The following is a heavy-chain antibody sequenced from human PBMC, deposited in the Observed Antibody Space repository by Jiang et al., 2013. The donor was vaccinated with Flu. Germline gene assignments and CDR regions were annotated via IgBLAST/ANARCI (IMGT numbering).Heavy chain of an antibody. CDR3: ARQERIIVAGIGNQYYYYAMDV. CDR1: GYSFTRYW. Sequence: QLVESGAEVKKPGESLKISCKASGYSFTRYWIGWVRQMPGKGLEWMGIIYPGDSDTRYSPSFQGQVTISADKSISTGYLQWSSLKASDTAMYYCARQERIIVAGIGNQYYYYAMDVWGQGTTVTVSS. J-gene: IGHJ6*02. CDR2: IYPGDSDT. D-gene: IGHD6-19*01. V-gene: IGHV5-51*01.